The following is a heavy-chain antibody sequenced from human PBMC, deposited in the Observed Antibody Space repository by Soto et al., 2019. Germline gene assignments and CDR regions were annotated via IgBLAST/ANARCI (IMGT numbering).Heavy chain of an antibody. Sequence: EVQLVESGGGLVQPGGSLRLSCAASGFTFNRYWMGWVRQAPGKGLEWLANIKQDGSEKDCVATVRGRFTIRVDNVENPVFLQTNALRAEYTAIYYCTRTISAIPGEEYWGAGNLVTVPS. CDR3: TRTISAIPGEEY. CDR2: IKQDGSEK. CDR1: GFTFNRYW. V-gene: IGHV3-7*01. J-gene: IGHJ4*02. D-gene: IGHD2-21*01.